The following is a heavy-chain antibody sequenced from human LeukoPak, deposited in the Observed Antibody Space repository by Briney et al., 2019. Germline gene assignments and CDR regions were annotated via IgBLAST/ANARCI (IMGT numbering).Heavy chain of an antibody. CDR1: GGSISSYY. D-gene: IGHD5-18*01. Sequence: SETLSLTCTVSGGSISSYYWSWIRQPPGKGLEWIGSIHYSGSTYYNPSLKSRVTLSVDTSEKQFSLKLSSVTAADTAVYCARQLRGYSSVGYFDLWGRGTLVTVSS. J-gene: IGHJ2*01. V-gene: IGHV4-59*05. CDR2: IHYSGST. CDR3: ARQLRGYSSVGYFDL.